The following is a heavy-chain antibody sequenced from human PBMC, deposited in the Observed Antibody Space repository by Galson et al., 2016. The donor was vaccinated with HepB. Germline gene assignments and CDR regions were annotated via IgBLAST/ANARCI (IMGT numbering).Heavy chain of an antibody. CDR1: GYTFTSYY. D-gene: IGHD6-6*01. V-gene: IGHV1-46*01. Sequence: SVKVSCKASGYTFTSYYIHWVRQAPGQGLEWMGIINPSGGATNYAQRFQGRVTMTRDTSTSTVYMEQSSLRYEDTAVYYCARDGRGQYSSSSYFDYWGQGTLVTVSS. J-gene: IGHJ4*02. CDR3: ARDGRGQYSSSSYFDY. CDR2: INPSGGAT.